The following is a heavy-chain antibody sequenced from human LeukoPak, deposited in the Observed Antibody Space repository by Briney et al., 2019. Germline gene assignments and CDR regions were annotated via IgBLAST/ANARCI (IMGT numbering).Heavy chain of an antibody. Sequence: GGSPRLSCAASGFTFSLYWMSWVRQAPGKGLEWVANIKEDGSETYYVDSVKGRFTISRDNAKNSLYLQMNSLRAEDTAVYYCAREGSSGWYAVDAFDIWGQGTMVTVSS. J-gene: IGHJ3*02. D-gene: IGHD6-19*01. CDR1: GFTFSLYW. CDR3: AREGSSGWYAVDAFDI. CDR2: IKEDGSET. V-gene: IGHV3-7*01.